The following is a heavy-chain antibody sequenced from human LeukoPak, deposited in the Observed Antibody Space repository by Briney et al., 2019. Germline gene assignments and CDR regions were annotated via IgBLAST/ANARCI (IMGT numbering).Heavy chain of an antibody. CDR2: IRSDGSDE. Sequence: PGGSLRLSCATSGFPFTETWMHWVRQVPGKGLVWVSRIRSDGSDERYAEAVKGRFTISRDNAKNTLYLQMNSLRAEDTAVYYCAKEMDGDGGYGYWGQGTLVTVSS. V-gene: IGHV3-74*01. CDR3: AKEMDGDGGYGY. J-gene: IGHJ4*02. CDR1: GFPFTETW. D-gene: IGHD4-17*01.